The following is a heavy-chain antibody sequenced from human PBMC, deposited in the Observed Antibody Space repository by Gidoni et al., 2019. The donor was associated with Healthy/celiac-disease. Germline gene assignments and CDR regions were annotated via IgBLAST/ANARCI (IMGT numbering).Heavy chain of an antibody. V-gene: IGHV3-74*01. D-gene: IGHD3-3*01. CDR2: INSDGSST. CDR1: GFTLSSYW. Sequence: EVQLVESGGGLVQPGGSLRLSCAASGFTLSSYWMHWVRQAPGKGLVWVSRINSDGSSTSYADSVKGRFTISRDNAKNTLYLQMNSLRAEDTAVYYCARDGVTIFGVVTRGAFDIWGQGTMVTVSS. CDR3: ARDGVTIFGVVTRGAFDI. J-gene: IGHJ3*02.